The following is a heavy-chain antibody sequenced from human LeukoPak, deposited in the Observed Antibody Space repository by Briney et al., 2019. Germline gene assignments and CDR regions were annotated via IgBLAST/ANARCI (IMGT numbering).Heavy chain of an antibody. Sequence: GGSLRLSCAASGFTFSSYAMSWVRQAPGRGLEWVSAISGSGGSTYYADSVRGRFTISRDNSKNTLYLQMNSPRAEDTAVYYCAILPGYSSGWYEVNYWGQGTLVTVSS. V-gene: IGHV3-23*01. D-gene: IGHD6-13*01. CDR3: AILPGYSSGWYEVNY. J-gene: IGHJ4*02. CDR1: GFTFSSYA. CDR2: ISGSGGST.